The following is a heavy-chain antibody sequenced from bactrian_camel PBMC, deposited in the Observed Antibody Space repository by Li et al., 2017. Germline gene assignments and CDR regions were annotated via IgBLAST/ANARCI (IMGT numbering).Heavy chain of an antibody. CDR3: ATGIGIGGGSWIPGLQALGY. V-gene: IGHV3S40*01. D-gene: IGHD2*01. CDR2: ITHDSDYT. CDR1: GFTFSRVD. Sequence: VQLVESGGGSVEAGGSLRLSCAASGFTFSRVDMNWVRQAPGKGLEWVSAITHDSDYTYYADSVKGRFTISRDNAKNVLYLQMNSLNPEHTAVYYCATGIGIGGGSWIPGLQALGYWGQGTQVTVS. J-gene: IGHJ6*01.